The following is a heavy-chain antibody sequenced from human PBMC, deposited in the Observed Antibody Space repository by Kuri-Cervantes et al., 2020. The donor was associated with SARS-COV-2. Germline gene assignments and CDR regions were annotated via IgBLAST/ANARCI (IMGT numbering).Heavy chain of an antibody. CDR2: ISGSGGST. CDR3: AKDLTIAVAGFNWYFDL. V-gene: IGHV3-23*01. CDR1: GFTFSSYA. D-gene: IGHD6-19*01. Sequence: GESLKISCAASGFTFSSYAMSWVRQAPGKGLEWVSAISGSGGSTYYADSVKGRFTISRDNSKNTLYLQMNSLRAEDTAVYYCAKDLTIAVAGFNWYFDLRGRGTLVTVSS. J-gene: IGHJ2*01.